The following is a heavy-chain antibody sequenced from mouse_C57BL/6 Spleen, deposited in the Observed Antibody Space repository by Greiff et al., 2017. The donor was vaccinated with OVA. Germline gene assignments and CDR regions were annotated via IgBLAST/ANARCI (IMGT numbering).Heavy chain of an antibody. J-gene: IGHJ1*03. Sequence: VQLQQSGPELVKPGASVKMSCKASGYTFTDYNMHWVKQSHGKSLEWIGYINPNNGGTSYNQKFKGKATLTVNKSSSTAYMELRSLTSEDSAVYYCARSIYYDYDWYFDVWGTGTTVTVSS. CDR3: ARSIYYDYDWYFDV. CDR1: GYTFTDYN. V-gene: IGHV1-22*01. CDR2: INPNNGGT. D-gene: IGHD2-4*01.